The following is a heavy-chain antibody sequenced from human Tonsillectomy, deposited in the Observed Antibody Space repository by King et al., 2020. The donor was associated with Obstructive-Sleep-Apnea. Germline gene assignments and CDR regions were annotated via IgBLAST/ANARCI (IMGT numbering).Heavy chain of an antibody. D-gene: IGHD4-17*01. Sequence: QLQESGPGLVKPSETLSLSCSVSGGSITSFFWSWIRQPPGRGLEWIGYIYYTGSTSYHPSLKSRVSISVDTSNNQFSLKLSSVTAADTAVYYCVRGSPLRLDYYYGLDVWGRGTTVTVSS. CDR1: GGSITSFF. CDR3: VRGSPLRLDYYYGLDV. V-gene: IGHV4-59*01. J-gene: IGHJ6*02. CDR2: IYYTGST.